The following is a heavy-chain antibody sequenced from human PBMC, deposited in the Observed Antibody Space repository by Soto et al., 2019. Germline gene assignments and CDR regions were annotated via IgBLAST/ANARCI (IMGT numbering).Heavy chain of an antibody. D-gene: IGHD6-13*01. CDR3: TRGRGTSGWYADY. CDR1: GFVFGYYA. CDR2: VRSETYGGST. Sequence: GGSLRLSCSASGFVFGYYAVTWARQAPGKGLEWVGVVRSETYGGSTEYAASVKGRFRISRDDSESIAYLQMTGLKTEDTAVYYCTRGRGTSGWYADYWGKGILVTVSS. V-gene: IGHV3-49*04. J-gene: IGHJ4*02.